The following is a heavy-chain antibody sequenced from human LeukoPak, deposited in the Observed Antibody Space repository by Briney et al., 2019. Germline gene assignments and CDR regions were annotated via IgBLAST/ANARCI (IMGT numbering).Heavy chain of an antibody. CDR1: GYTFTSYT. V-gene: IGHV1-3*01. J-gene: IGHJ4*02. CDR3: ARGIWSRTVSSYYFDY. D-gene: IGHD3-3*01. CDR2: INAGNGDT. Sequence: ASVKVSCKASGYTFTSYTMHWVRQAPGQRLEWMGWINAGNGDTKYSPKFHDRVTIIKDTSASTTYMELSSLRSEDTAVYYCARGIWSRTVSSYYFDYWGQGTLVTVSS.